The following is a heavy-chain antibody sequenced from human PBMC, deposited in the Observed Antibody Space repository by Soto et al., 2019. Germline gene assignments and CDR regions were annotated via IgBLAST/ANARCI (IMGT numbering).Heavy chain of an antibody. CDR1: GGSFSGYY. CDR2: INHSGST. D-gene: IGHD3-3*01. J-gene: IGHJ4*02. V-gene: IGHV4-34*01. CDR3: ARGLEVLRFVEWLPHLDY. Sequence: SETLSLTCAVYGGSFSGYYWSWIRQPPGKGLEWIGEINHSGSTNYNPSLKSRVTISVDTSKNQFSLKLSSVTAADTAVYYCARGLEVLRFVEWLPHLDYWGQGTLVTVSS.